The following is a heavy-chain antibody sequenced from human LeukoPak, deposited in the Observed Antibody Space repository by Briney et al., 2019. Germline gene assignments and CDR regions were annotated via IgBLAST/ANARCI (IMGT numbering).Heavy chain of an antibody. Sequence: GRSLRLSCAASGFTFSSCGMHWVRRAPGKGLEWVAVISYDGSNKYYADSVKGRFTISRDNSKNTLYLQMNSLKTEDTAVYYCTTDVGDATVTTSQRVDGDFDYWGQGTLVTVSS. CDR2: ISYDGSNK. V-gene: IGHV3-30*03. J-gene: IGHJ4*02. D-gene: IGHD4-17*01. CDR1: GFTFSSCG. CDR3: TTDVGDATVTTSQRVDGDFDY.